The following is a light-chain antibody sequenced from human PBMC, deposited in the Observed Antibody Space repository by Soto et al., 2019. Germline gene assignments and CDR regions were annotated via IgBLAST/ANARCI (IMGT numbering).Light chain of an antibody. V-gene: IGKV3D-15*01. CDR1: QSVSSRF. CDR3: QQYQNLWT. Sequence: EVVFTQSPATLSVSPGDSTTLSCRASQSVSSRFLAWYQQKPGQAPRLLIYDASSRATGIPDRFSGSGSGTEFTLTINSLQSEDFAVYYCQQYQNLWTFGQGTKVDI. CDR2: DAS. J-gene: IGKJ1*01.